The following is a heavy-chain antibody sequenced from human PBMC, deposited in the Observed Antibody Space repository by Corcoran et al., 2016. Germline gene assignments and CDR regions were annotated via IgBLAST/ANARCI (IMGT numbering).Heavy chain of an antibody. D-gene: IGHD2-8*01. CDR2: IIPIFGTA. Sequence: QVQLVQSGAEVKKPGSSVKVSCKASGGTFSSYAISWVRQAPGQGLEWMGGIIPIFGTANYAQKFQGRVTITADESTSTAYMELSSLRSEDTAVYYCARADLGYCTNGVCYTGAFDIWGQGTMVTVFS. J-gene: IGHJ3*02. V-gene: IGHV1-69*01. CDR3: ARADLGYCTNGVCYTGAFDI. CDR1: GGTFSSYA.